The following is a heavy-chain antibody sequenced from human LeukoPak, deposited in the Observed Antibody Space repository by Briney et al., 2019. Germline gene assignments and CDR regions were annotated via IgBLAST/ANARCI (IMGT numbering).Heavy chain of an antibody. J-gene: IGHJ4*02. D-gene: IGHD3-10*01. CDR1: GFTFTDHY. CDR3: ARVNVASSGFDY. CDR2: TRNKANSYTT. V-gene: IGHV3-72*01. Sequence: GESLRLSCAASGFTFTDHYMDWVRQAPGKGLDWVGRTRNKANSYTTEYAASVKGRLTISRDDSKNSLYLQMNSLKTEDTAVYYCARVNVASSGFDYWGQGTLVTVSS.